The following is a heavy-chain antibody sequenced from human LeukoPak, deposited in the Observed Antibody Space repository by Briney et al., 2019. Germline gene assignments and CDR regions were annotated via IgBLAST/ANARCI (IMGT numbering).Heavy chain of an antibody. D-gene: IGHD6-13*01. V-gene: IGHV3-15*01. CDR1: GFTFSNAW. Sequence: GGSLRLSCAASGFTFSNAWMSWVRRAPGKGLEWVGRIKSKTDGGTTDYAAPVKGRFTISRDDSKNTLYLQMNSLKTEDTAVYYCTTVPRYSSSWYAYYWGQGTLVTVSS. J-gene: IGHJ4*02. CDR2: IKSKTDGGTT. CDR3: TTVPRYSSSWYAYY.